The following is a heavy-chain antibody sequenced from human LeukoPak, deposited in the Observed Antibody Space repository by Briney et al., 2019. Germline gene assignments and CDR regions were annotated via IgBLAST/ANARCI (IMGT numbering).Heavy chain of an antibody. CDR1: GYSFTSYW. Sequence: GESLKISCKGSGYSFTSYWIGWVRQMPGKGLEWMGIIYPGDSDTRYSPSFQGQVTISADKSISTAYLQWSSLKASDTAMYYCARHLTGYCSSTSCTYYFDYWGQGTLVTVSS. J-gene: IGHJ4*02. CDR2: IYPGDSDT. CDR3: ARHLTGYCSSTSCTYYFDY. V-gene: IGHV5-51*01. D-gene: IGHD2-2*01.